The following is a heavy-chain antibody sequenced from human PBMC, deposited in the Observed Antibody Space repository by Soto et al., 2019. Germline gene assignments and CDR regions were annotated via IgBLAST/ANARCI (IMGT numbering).Heavy chain of an antibody. CDR2: IYYSGST. CDR1: GGSISSSSYY. Sequence: SETLSLTCTVSGGSISSSSYYWGWIRQPPGKGLEWTGSIYYSGSTYYNPSLKSRVTISVDTSKNQFSLKLSSVTAADTAVYYCARRFFDTLTGYRYSFDYWGQGTLVTVSS. CDR3: ARRFFDTLTGYRYSFDY. J-gene: IGHJ4*02. V-gene: IGHV4-39*01. D-gene: IGHD3-9*01.